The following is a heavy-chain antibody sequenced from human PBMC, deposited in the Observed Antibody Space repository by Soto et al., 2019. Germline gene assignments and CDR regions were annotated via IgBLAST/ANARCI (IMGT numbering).Heavy chain of an antibody. J-gene: IGHJ5*02. CDR2: IIPIFGTA. CDR1: GGTFSSYA. V-gene: IGHV1-69*06. D-gene: IGHD3-22*01. CDR3: ARVPHYYESWFDP. Sequence: QVQLVQSGAEVKKPGSSVKVSCKASGGTFSSYAISWVRQAPGQGLEWMGGIIPIFGTANYEQKFQGRVTITADKSKSTAYLELSSLRSEDTAVYYCARVPHYYESWFDPWGQGTLVTVSS.